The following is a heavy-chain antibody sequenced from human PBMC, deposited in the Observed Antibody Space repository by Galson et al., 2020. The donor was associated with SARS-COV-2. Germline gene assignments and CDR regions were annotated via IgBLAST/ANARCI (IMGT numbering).Heavy chain of an antibody. V-gene: IGHV3-49*03. CDR3: TRHDFWSGYYFDY. J-gene: IGHJ4*02. D-gene: IGHD3-3*01. Sequence: GGSLRLSCTASGFTFGDYAMSWFRQAPGKGLEWVGFIRSKAYGGTTEYAASVKGRFTISRDDSKSIAYLQMNSLKTEDTAVYYCTRHDFWSGYYFDYWGQGTLVTVSS. CDR1: GFTFGDYA. CDR2: IRSKAYGGTT.